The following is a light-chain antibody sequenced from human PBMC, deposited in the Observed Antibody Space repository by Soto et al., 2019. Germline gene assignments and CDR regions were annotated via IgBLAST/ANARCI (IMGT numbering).Light chain of an antibody. Sequence: EIVMTQSPATLSVSPGERATLSCRASQTVNSNLAWYQQKPGQAPRLLIYGASTRATGIPARFSGSGSGTDFTLTISSLEPEDFGVYYCQQRGSWPPTFGQGTRLEI. CDR1: QTVNSN. J-gene: IGKJ5*01. CDR2: GAS. CDR3: QQRGSWPPT. V-gene: IGKV3-15*01.